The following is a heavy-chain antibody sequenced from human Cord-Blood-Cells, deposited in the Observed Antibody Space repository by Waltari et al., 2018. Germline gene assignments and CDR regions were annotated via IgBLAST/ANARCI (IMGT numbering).Heavy chain of an antibody. CDR1: GFTFDDYA. CDR2: MSWDSGRI. Sequence: EVQLVESGGGLVQPGRSLRLSCAASGFTFDDYAMHWVRQAPGKGLEWVSGMSWDSGRIGYADSVKGRFTISRDNAKNALYLQMNSLRAEDTALYYCAKDIGYSYGYQFGVFDYWGQGTLVTVSS. D-gene: IGHD5-18*01. V-gene: IGHV3-9*01. CDR3: AKDIGYSYGYQFGVFDY. J-gene: IGHJ4*02.